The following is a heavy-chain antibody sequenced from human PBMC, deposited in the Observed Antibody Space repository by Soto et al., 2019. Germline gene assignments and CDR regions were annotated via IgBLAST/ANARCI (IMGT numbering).Heavy chain of an antibody. V-gene: IGHV4-59*12. CDR1: GGSISSYY. J-gene: IGHJ3*02. D-gene: IGHD3-9*01. CDR2: IYYSGST. CDR3: AKDQSNPRYFDYLRLYAFDI. Sequence: TSETLSLTCTVSGGSISSYYWSWIRQPPGKGLEWIGYIYYSGSTNYNPSLKSRVTISVDTSKNQFSLKLSSVTAADTAVYYCAKDQSNPRYFDYLRLYAFDIWGQGTMVIVSS.